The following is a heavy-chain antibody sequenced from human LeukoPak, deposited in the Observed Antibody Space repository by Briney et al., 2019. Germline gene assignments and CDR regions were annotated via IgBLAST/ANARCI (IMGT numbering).Heavy chain of an antibody. CDR1: GYSISSGYY. D-gene: IGHD4-23*01. J-gene: IGHJ4*02. V-gene: IGHV4-38-2*01. CDR2: IYHSGYT. Sequence: SETLSLTCAVSGYSISSGYYWGWIRQPLGKGLEWIGTIYHSGYTYNNPSLKSRVTISVDTSKNQFSLKVSSVTAADTAMYYCARYGYGGDYWGQGTLVTVSS. CDR3: ARYGYGGDY.